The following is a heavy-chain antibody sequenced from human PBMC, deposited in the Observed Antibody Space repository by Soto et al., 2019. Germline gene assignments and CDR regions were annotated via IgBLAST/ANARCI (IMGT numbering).Heavy chain of an antibody. V-gene: IGHV4-39*01. CDR1: GGSISSSSYY. Sequence: SETLSLTCTVSGGSISSSSYYWGWIRQPPGKGLEWIGSIYYSGSTYYNPSLKSRVTISVDTSKNQFSLKLSSVTAADTAVYYCASCTVTTGWDFDYWGQGTLVTVSS. CDR3: ASCTVTTGWDFDY. CDR2: IYYSGST. D-gene: IGHD4-17*01. J-gene: IGHJ4*02.